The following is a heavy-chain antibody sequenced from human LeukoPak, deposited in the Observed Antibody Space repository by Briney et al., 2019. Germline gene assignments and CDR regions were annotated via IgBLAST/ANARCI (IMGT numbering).Heavy chain of an antibody. Sequence: GGSLRLFCAASGFTFNNYAMSWVRQAPGKGLEWVSAISGSGGTTYYADSVKGRFTFSRDNSKNTLYLQMNSLRAEDTAVYYCAKEEGYYYDSGGYFQHWGQGTLVTVSS. V-gene: IGHV3-23*01. CDR2: ISGSGGTT. CDR1: GFTFNNYA. CDR3: AKEEGYYYDSGGYFQH. D-gene: IGHD3-22*01. J-gene: IGHJ1*01.